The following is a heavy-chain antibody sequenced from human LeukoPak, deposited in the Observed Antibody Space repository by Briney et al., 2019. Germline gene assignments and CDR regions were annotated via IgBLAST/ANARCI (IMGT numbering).Heavy chain of an antibody. CDR2: INPSGGST. D-gene: IGHD3-10*01. J-gene: IGHJ4*02. V-gene: IGHV1-46*01. Sequence: ASVKVSCKSSGYTFTNYHIHWVRQAPGQGLEWMGIINPSGGSTSYAQNFQGRVTMTRDASTSTVYMDLSSLRSEDTAVYYCARGSGSYYDYWGQGNLVTVSS. CDR1: GYTFTNYH. CDR3: ARGSGSYYDY.